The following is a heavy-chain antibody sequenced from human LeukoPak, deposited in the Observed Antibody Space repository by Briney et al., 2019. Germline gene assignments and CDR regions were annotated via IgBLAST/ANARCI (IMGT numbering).Heavy chain of an antibody. CDR2: IYTSGTT. CDR1: GGPISSYY. J-gene: IGHJ5*02. Sequence: SETLSLTCTVSGGPISSYYWSWIRQPAGKGLEWIGRIYTSGTTNYNPSLKSRVTMSVDTSKNQFSLKPSSVTAADTAVYYCARGGSGWYPSGFDPWGQGTLVTVSS. D-gene: IGHD6-19*01. V-gene: IGHV4-4*07. CDR3: ARGGSGWYPSGFDP.